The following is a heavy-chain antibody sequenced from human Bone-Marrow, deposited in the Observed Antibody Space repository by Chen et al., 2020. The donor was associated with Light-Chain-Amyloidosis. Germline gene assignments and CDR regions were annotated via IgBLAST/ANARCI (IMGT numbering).Heavy chain of an antibody. CDR2: INHSGTT. Sequence: QVQLQECGAGLLKPSETLSLTCAVYGGSFSTYFWSWIRQPPGKGLEWIGEINHSGTTHYNASLKSRVTISLDTPKNQISLKLTSLTAADTAAYYCARNGAVRGFSFDYWGQGTLVTVSS. J-gene: IGHJ4*02. V-gene: IGHV4-34*01. CDR3: ARNGAVRGFSFDY. CDR1: GGSFSTYF. D-gene: IGHD3-16*01.